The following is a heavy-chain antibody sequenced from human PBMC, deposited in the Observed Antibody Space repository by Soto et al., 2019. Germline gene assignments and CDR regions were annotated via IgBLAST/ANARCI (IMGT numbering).Heavy chain of an antibody. J-gene: IGHJ3*01. CDR3: AKGGSGSYYYAFDV. D-gene: IGHD3-10*01. Sequence: SETLSLTCTVSGGSISSSSYYWGWIRQPPGKGLEWIGSIYYSGSTYYNPSLKSRVTISVDTSKNQFSLKLSSVTAADTAVYYCAKGGSGSYYYAFDVWGQGTMVTVSS. CDR1: GGSISSSSYY. CDR2: IYYSGST. V-gene: IGHV4-39*01.